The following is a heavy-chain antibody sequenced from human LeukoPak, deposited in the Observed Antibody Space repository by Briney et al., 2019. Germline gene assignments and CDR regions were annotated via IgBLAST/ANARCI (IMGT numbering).Heavy chain of an antibody. CDR2: IYSGGST. V-gene: IGHV3-66*01. D-gene: IGHD1-26*01. CDR1: EFSVGSNY. J-gene: IGHJ4*02. Sequence: GGSPRLSCAASEFSVGSNYMTWVRQAPGKGLEWVSVIYSGGSTYYADSVKGRFTISRDNSKYTLYLQMNSLRAEDTAVYYCAKDSLRKTIVGTTTRGVNDYWGQGTLVTVSS. CDR3: AKDSLRKTIVGTTTRGVNDY.